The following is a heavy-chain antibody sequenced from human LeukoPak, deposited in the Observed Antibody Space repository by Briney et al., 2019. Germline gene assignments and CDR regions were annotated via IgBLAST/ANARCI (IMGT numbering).Heavy chain of an antibody. Sequence: QPGGSLRLSCAASGFTFSSYGMHWVRQAPGKGLEWVAVIWYDGSNKYYADSVKGRFTISRDNSKNTLYLQMNSLRAEDTAVYYCAREGSPWSSWYYFDYWGQGTLVTVSS. J-gene: IGHJ4*02. D-gene: IGHD6-13*01. CDR1: GFTFSSYG. CDR3: AREGSPWSSWYYFDY. CDR2: IWYDGSNK. V-gene: IGHV3-33*01.